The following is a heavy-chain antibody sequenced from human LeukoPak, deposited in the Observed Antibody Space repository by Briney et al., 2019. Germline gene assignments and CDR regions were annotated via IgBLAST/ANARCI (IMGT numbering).Heavy chain of an antibody. CDR1: GFTFRSYD. Sequence: HPGGSLRLSCAASGFTFRSYDMHSVRQVTGKGLEWVSAVGISGDTYYAGSVKGRFTISRENAKNSLYLQMNSLTAGDTAVYYCVRGGIQVSGIDEIDYWGQGTLVTVSS. V-gene: IGHV3-13*01. CDR3: VRGGIQVSGIDEIDY. D-gene: IGHD6-19*01. CDR2: VGISGDT. J-gene: IGHJ4*02.